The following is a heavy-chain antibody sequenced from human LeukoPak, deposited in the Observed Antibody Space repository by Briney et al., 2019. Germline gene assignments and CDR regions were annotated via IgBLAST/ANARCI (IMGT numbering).Heavy chain of an antibody. CDR3: AKGGTLGVMDV. CDR2: IYTGGAT. V-gene: IGHV3-53*05. Sequence: GGTLRLPCAASGFTVSSNYMTWVRQAPGKGLEWVSVIYTGGATYYADSVRGRFTISRDNSKNTLSLQMNSLRGEDTAVYYCAKGGTLGVMDVWGKGTTVTVS. CDR1: GFTVSSNY. J-gene: IGHJ6*04. D-gene: IGHD3-16*01.